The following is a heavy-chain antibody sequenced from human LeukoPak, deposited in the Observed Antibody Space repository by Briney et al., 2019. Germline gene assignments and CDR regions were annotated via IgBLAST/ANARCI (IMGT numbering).Heavy chain of an antibody. CDR1: GFTFSSYR. D-gene: IGHD3-22*01. CDR3: AREGSIYYDSSGYYYIDY. Sequence: PGGSLRLSCAASGFTFSSYRMTWVRQAPGKGLEWVSSISSSSSYIYYADSVKGRFTISRDNAKNSLYLQMNSLRAEDTAVYYCAREGSIYYDSSGYYYIDYWGQGTLVTVSS. J-gene: IGHJ4*02. CDR2: ISSSSSYI. V-gene: IGHV3-21*01.